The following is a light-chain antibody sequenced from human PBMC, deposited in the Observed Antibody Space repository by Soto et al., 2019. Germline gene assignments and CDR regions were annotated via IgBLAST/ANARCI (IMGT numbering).Light chain of an antibody. CDR3: AAWDDSLNGPV. J-gene: IGLJ2*01. CDR2: SNN. Sequence: QPVLTQPPSASGTPGQRVTISCSGSSSNIGSNTVNWYQQLPGTAPKLLIYSNNQRPSGVPDRFSGSQSGTSASLAISGLQSEDEADYYCAAWDDSLNGPVFGGGTQLTVL. CDR1: SSNIGSNT. V-gene: IGLV1-44*01.